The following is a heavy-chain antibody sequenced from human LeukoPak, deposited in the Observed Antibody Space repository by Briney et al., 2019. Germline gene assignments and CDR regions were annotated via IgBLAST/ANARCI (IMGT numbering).Heavy chain of an antibody. J-gene: IGHJ4*02. CDR1: GFTFSSYA. D-gene: IGHD5-18*01. Sequence: GGSLRLSCAASGFTFSSYAMSWVRQAPGKGLEWVSAISGSGGSTYYADSVKGRFTISRDNSKNTLYLQMNSLRAEDTAVYYCAKSLTVGYGYTSEDYWGQGTLVTVSS. CDR2: ISGSGGST. V-gene: IGHV3-23*01. CDR3: AKSLTVGYGYTSEDY.